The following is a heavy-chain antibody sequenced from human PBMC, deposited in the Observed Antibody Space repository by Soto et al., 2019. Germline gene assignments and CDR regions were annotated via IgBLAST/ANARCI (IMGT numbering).Heavy chain of an antibody. J-gene: IGHJ4*02. CDR3: GTAEVYX. V-gene: IGHV3-74*01. Sequence: GSLRLSCAVAGYTFSNHWMHWVRQAPGKGLEWVSRMNSDGSIINYAYSVKGRFTVSRDNAKNTLYLQMNSLRVEDTAVYYCGTAEVYXWGPGTLVTVSX. CDR1: GYTFSNHW. CDR2: MNSDGSII.